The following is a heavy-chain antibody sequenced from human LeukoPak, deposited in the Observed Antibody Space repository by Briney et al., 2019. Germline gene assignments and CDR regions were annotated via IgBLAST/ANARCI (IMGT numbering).Heavy chain of an antibody. CDR3: AREIVAGLGVSFDI. CDR1: GDCVNSGAYY. J-gene: IGHJ3*02. D-gene: IGHD6-19*01. Sequence: PSETLSLTCTVSGDCVNSGAYYWSWLRQPAGKEPEWIGRIYPLETTNYNPSLKSRVAISVDTSKNQFSLKLSSVTAADTAVYYCAREIVAGLGVSFDIWGQGTMVTVSS. V-gene: IGHV4-61*02. CDR2: IYPLETT.